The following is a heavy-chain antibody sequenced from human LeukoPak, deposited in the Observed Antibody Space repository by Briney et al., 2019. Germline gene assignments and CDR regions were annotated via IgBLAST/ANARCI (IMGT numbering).Heavy chain of an antibody. CDR3: ARRAFGVAIPFDY. Sequence: SETLSLTCAVYGGSFSGYYWSWIRQPPGKGLEWIGEINHSGSTNYNPSLKSRVTISVDTSKNQFSLKLSSVTAADTAVYYCARRAFGVAIPFDYWGQGTLVTVSS. V-gene: IGHV4-34*01. CDR1: GGSFSGYY. J-gene: IGHJ4*02. CDR2: INHSGST. D-gene: IGHD3-3*01.